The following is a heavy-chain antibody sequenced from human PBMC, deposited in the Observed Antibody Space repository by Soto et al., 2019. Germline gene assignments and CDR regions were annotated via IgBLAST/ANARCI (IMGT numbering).Heavy chain of an antibody. J-gene: IGHJ4*02. V-gene: IGHV4-34*01. Sequence: TMSLTCAVLWGSVIGYYWNLIRQPPGKGLEWIGEINHSGSTNYNPSLRSRVTMSVDTSKNQFSLKVTSVTAADTAVYYCARAGWQPGGFDYWGQGTLVTVSS. CDR3: ARAGWQPGGFDY. CDR1: WGSVIGYY. D-gene: IGHD2-15*01. CDR2: INHSGST.